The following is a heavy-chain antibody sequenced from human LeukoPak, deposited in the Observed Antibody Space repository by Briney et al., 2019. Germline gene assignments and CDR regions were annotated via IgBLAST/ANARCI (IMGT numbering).Heavy chain of an antibody. Sequence: GASVKVSCKASGYTFTGYYMHWVRQAPGQGLEWMGWINPHSGKTGYAQKFQGRVTMTTDTSANTAYMDLSSLRSEDTAVYYCARLSSHYGDYKVDPWGQGTLVTVSS. V-gene: IGHV1-8*02. CDR2: INPHSGKT. CDR3: ARLSSHYGDYKVDP. CDR1: GYTFTGYY. D-gene: IGHD4-17*01. J-gene: IGHJ5*02.